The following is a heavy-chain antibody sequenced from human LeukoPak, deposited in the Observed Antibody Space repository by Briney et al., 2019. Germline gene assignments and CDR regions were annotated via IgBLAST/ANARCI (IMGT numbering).Heavy chain of an antibody. V-gene: IGHV4-4*02. J-gene: IGHJ6*03. CDR3: ARGIKGIAAAGRTYYYYYMDV. D-gene: IGHD6-13*01. Sequence: PSETLSLTCAVSGGSISSSNWWNWVRQPPGKGLEWIGEIYHSGSTNYNPSLKSRVTISVDTSKNQFSLKLSSVTAADTAVYYCARGIKGIAAAGRTYYYYYMDVWGKGTTVTVSS. CDR1: GGSISSSNW. CDR2: IYHSGST.